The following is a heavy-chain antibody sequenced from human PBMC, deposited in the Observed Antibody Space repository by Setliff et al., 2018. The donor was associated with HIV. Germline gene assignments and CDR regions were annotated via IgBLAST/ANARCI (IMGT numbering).Heavy chain of an antibody. J-gene: IGHJ4*02. V-gene: IGHV4-61*09. CDR1: GVSISSGSFY. Sequence: PSETLSLTCTVSGVSISSGSFYWTWIRQPAGKGLEWIGHVYSSWSTYYNPSLKNRVAISVDTSKNQFSLNLTSVTAADTAMYFCARVGGKGYSNFLDSWGQGALVTVSS. CDR2: VYSSWST. CDR3: ARVGGKGYSNFLDS. D-gene: IGHD4-4*01.